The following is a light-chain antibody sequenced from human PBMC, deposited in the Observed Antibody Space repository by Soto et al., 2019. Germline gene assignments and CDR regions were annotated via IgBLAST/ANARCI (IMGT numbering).Light chain of an antibody. V-gene: IGKV1-39*01. Sequence: DIQMTQSPSSLSASVGDRVTITCRASQSISSCLNWYQLKPGKAPKVLISAASSMQSGVPSRFSGSGSGTDFTLTISSLQPEDFATYYCQQTYSTPWTFGQGTKVEIK. CDR1: QSISSC. J-gene: IGKJ1*01. CDR2: AAS. CDR3: QQTYSTPWT.